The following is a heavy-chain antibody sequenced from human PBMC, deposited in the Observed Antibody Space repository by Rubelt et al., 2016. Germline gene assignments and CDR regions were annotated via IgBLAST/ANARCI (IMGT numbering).Heavy chain of an antibody. Sequence: QVTLRESGPALVKPTQTLTLTCTFSGFSLSTSGMCVSWIRQPPGKALEWLARIDWDDGKYYSTSLKTRLTISKDTSKNQVVLTMTNMDPVDTATYYCARILLLDYYDSSGGMDVWGQGTTVTVSS. CDR2: IDWDDGK. V-gene: IGHV2-70*15. D-gene: IGHD3-22*01. J-gene: IGHJ6*02. CDR3: ARILLLDYYDSSGGMDV. CDR1: GFSLSTSGMC.